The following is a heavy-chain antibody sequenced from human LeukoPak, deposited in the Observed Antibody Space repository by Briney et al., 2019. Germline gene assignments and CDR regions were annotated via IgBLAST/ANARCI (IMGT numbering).Heavy chain of an antibody. J-gene: IGHJ3*02. CDR3: ARAGYYYDSSGYPAANDAFDI. D-gene: IGHD3-22*01. CDR1: GGTFSSYA. V-gene: IGHV1-69*13. Sequence: AASVKVSCKASGGTFSSYAISWVRQAPGQGLEWMGGIIPIFVTANYAQKFQGRVTITADESTSTAYMELSSLRSEDTAVYYCARAGYYYDSSGYPAANDAFDIWGQGTMVTVSS. CDR2: IIPIFVTA.